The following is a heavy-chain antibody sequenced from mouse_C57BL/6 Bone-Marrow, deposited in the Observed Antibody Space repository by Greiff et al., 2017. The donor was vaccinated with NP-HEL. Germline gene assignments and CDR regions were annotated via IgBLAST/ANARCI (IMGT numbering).Heavy chain of an antibody. J-gene: IGHJ1*03. V-gene: IGHV14-4*01. D-gene: IGHD1-1*01. Sequence: EVQLQQSGAELVRPGASVKLSCTASGFNIKDDSMHWVKQRPEQGLEWIGWIDPENGDTEYASKFQGKATITADTSSNTAYLQLSSLTSEDTAVYYCTTTTGFDVWGTGTTVTVSS. CDR1: GFNIKDDS. CDR2: IDPENGDT. CDR3: TTTTGFDV.